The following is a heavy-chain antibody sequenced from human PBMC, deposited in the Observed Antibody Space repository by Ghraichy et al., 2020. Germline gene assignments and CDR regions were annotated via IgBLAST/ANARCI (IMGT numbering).Heavy chain of an antibody. V-gene: IGHV5-51*01. D-gene: IGHD6-13*01. CDR1: GYNFASYW. CDR3: ARRHSGIDGAYYFDY. J-gene: IGHJ4*02. Sequence: GESLNISCKGSGYNFASYWIGWVRQMPGKGLEWLGIIYPGDSDTRYSPSFQGQVTISADKSISTAYLQWSSLKASDTAMYYCARRHSGIDGAYYFDYWGQGTLVAVSS. CDR2: IYPGDSDT.